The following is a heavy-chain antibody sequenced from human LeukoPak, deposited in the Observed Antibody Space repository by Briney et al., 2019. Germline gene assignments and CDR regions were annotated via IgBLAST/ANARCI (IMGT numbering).Heavy chain of an antibody. Sequence: GGSLRLSCAASGFTFSSYAMSWVRQAPGKGLEWVSAISGSGGSTYYADSVKGRFTISRDNSKNTLYLQMNSLRAEDTAVYYCAKMCTYYCDSSGYYIDYWGQGTLVTVSS. CDR2: ISGSGGST. CDR3: AKMCTYYCDSSGYYIDY. CDR1: GFTFSSYA. D-gene: IGHD3-22*01. V-gene: IGHV3-23*01. J-gene: IGHJ4*02.